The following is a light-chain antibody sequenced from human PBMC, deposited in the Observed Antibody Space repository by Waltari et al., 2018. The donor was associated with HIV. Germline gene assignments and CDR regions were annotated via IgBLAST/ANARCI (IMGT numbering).Light chain of an antibody. CDR2: GAS. Sequence: DLQMTQSPYSLPASIGDRVTITCRASQSISSYLNWYQQKPGKAPKLLIYGASSLQSGVPSRFSGSGSGTDFTLTISSLQPEDFATYYCQQSYSTPNTFGQGTKLEIK. V-gene: IGKV1-39*01. J-gene: IGKJ2*01. CDR1: QSISSY. CDR3: QQSYSTPNT.